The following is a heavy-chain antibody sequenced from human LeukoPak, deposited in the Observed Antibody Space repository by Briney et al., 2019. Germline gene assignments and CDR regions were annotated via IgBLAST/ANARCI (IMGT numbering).Heavy chain of an antibody. Sequence: PSETLSLTCTVSGXSISSYYWSWIRQPPGKGLEWIGYIYYSGSTNYNPSLKSRVTISVDTSKNQFSLKLSSVTAADTAVYYCAVGIAAAGSLRASFDYWGQGTLVTVSS. CDR1: GXSISSYY. CDR3: AVGIAAAGSLRASFDY. V-gene: IGHV4-59*01. D-gene: IGHD6-13*01. CDR2: IYYSGST. J-gene: IGHJ4*02.